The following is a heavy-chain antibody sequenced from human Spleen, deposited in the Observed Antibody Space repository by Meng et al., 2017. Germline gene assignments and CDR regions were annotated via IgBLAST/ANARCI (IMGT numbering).Heavy chain of an antibody. J-gene: IGHJ4*02. CDR2: IKPQSGDT. Sequence: QGQLGTSGAELKKPGASVRVSCKSSGYTVTAYYIHWVRQAPGQGLEWMGHIKPQSGDTLYAQKFQGRVSMTRDTSISTAYMELSGLRSDDTAMYYCARDEDISAAGKLFGDYWGQGTLVTVSS. D-gene: IGHD6-25*01. CDR1: GYTVTAYY. CDR3: ARDEDISAAGKLFGDY. V-gene: IGHV1-2*06.